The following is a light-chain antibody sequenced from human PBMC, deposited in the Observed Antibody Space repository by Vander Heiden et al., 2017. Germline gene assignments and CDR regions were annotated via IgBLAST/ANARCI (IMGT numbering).Light chain of an antibody. CDR2: SNN. J-gene: IGLJ2*01. V-gene: IGLV1-44*01. Sequence: QSVLTQPPSASGTPGQRVPISCYGSSPNIGSNTVNWYQQLPGTAPKLLIYSNNQRPSGVPDRFSGSKSGTSASLAISGLQSEDEADYYCAAWDDSLNGLFGGGTKLTVL. CDR1: SPNIGSNT. CDR3: AAWDDSLNGL.